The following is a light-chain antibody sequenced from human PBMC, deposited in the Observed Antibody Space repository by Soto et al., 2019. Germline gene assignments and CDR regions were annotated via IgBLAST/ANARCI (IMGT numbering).Light chain of an antibody. J-gene: IGKJ1*01. CDR2: YSS. CDR1: QSVRTN. V-gene: IGKV3D-15*01. CDR3: QQYAYWPET. Sequence: EVMMTQFPDTVSVTPGETVTLSWVASQSVRTNLAWYQQRPGQAPRLLTHYSSTRATDVPARFSGSGSGTNFTLAISSLQSEDFAVYFCQQYAYWPETFGQGTKVDIK.